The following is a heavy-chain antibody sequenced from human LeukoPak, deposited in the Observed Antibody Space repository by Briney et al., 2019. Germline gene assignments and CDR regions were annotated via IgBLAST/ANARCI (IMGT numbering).Heavy chain of an antibody. Sequence: SVKVSCKASGGTFSSYTISGVRQAPGQGLEWMGRIIPILGIANYAQKFQGRVTITADKSASTAYMELSSLRSEDTAVYYCATYYYGSGSNYHFDYWGQGTLVTVSS. J-gene: IGHJ4*02. D-gene: IGHD3-10*01. V-gene: IGHV1-69*02. CDR2: IIPILGIA. CDR3: ATYYYGSGSNYHFDY. CDR1: GGTFSSYT.